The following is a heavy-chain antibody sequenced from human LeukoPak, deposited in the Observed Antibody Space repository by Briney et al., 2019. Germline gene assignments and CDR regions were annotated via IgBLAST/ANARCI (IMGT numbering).Heavy chain of an antibody. V-gene: IGHV3-23*01. CDR3: AKTPKIRGVSNFDY. CDR1: GFTFSSYA. Sequence: GGSLRLSCAASGFTFSSYAMSWVRQAPGKGLEWVSGISGSGGSTYYADSVKGRFTVSRDNSKNTVYLQMNSLRTEDTAVYYCAKTPKIRGVSNFDYWGQGTLVTVSS. J-gene: IGHJ4*02. D-gene: IGHD3-10*01. CDR2: ISGSGGST.